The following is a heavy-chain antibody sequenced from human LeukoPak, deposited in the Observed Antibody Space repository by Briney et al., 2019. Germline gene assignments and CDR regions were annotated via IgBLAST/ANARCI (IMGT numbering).Heavy chain of an antibody. J-gene: IGHJ4*02. D-gene: IGHD2-2*01. CDR3: ASTERCSTTCPLDY. V-gene: IGHV4-39*01. CDR1: GGSINSTNYY. Sequence: SETLSLTCTVSGGSINSTNYYWGWIRQPPGKGLEWIGSIYYSGSTYYNPSLRSRVTISVDTSKNQFSLKLNSVTAADTAVYYCASTERCSTTCPLDYWGQGTLVTVSS. CDR2: IYYSGST.